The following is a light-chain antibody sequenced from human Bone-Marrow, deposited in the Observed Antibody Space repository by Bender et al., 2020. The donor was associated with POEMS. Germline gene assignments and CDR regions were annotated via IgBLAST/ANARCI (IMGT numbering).Light chain of an antibody. Sequence: QSVLTQPPSVSGAPGQRVTISCTGSSSNIGAGYDVHWYQQVPGTAPKVVIYDGTSRPSGVPDRFSGSKSGTSASLAITGLQSEDEADFYCQSYDSSLSVYVFGTATKAAVL. CDR1: SSNIGAGYD. CDR3: QSYDSSLSVYV. J-gene: IGLJ1*01. CDR2: DGT. V-gene: IGLV1-40*01.